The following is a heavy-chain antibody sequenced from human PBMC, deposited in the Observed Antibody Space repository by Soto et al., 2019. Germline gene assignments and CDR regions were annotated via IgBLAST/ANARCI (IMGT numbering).Heavy chain of an antibody. D-gene: IGHD3-22*01. CDR1: GGTFSSYA. CDR3: ARTMTMIVVKGAFDI. CDR2: IIPIFGTA. Sequence: RASVKVSCKASGGTFSSYAISWVRQAPGQGLEWMGGIIPIFGTANYAQKFQGRVTITADESTSTAYMELSSLRSEDTAVYYCARTMTMIVVKGAFDIWGQGTMVTVSS. V-gene: IGHV1-69*13. J-gene: IGHJ3*02.